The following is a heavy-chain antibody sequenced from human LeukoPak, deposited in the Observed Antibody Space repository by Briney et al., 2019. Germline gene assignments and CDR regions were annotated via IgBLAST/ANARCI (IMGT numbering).Heavy chain of an antibody. CDR2: ISGYNGNT. CDR3: ARVHRGDFAKNCDY. CDR1: GYTFTSYG. Sequence: ASVKASCKASGYTFTSYGISWVRQAPGQGLEWMGWISGYNGNTNYAQKFQGRVTMTTDTSTSTAYMELRSLRSDDTAVYYCARVHRGDFAKNCDYWGERWLVTVSS. V-gene: IGHV1-18*01. J-gene: IGHJ4*02. D-gene: IGHD2-21*02.